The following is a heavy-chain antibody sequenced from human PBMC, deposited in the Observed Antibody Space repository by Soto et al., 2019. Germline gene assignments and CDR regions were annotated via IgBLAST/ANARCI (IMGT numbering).Heavy chain of an antibody. CDR2: INHSGST. CDR3: AQIAVAGTGNFDY. Sequence: SETLSLTCAVYGGSFSGYYWSWIRQPPGKGLEWIGEINHSGSTNYNPSLKSRVTISVDTSKNQFSLKLSSVTAADTAVYYCAQIAVAGTGNFDYWGQGTLVTVSS. CDR1: GGSFSGYY. J-gene: IGHJ4*02. V-gene: IGHV4-34*01. D-gene: IGHD6-19*01.